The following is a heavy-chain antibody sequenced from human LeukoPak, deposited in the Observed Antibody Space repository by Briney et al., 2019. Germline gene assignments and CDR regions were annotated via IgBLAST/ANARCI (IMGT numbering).Heavy chain of an antibody. Sequence: GGSLRLSCAASGFTFSNYWMNWVRQAPGKGLGWVASIKQDGGEKYYLDSVKGRFSISRDNAKNSLFLQMNSLRAEDTAVYYCAGSRGYCSGGSCYFDYWGQGTLVTVSS. CDR2: IKQDGGEK. CDR1: GFTFSNYW. V-gene: IGHV3-7*01. CDR3: AGSRGYCSGGSCYFDY. J-gene: IGHJ4*02. D-gene: IGHD2-15*01.